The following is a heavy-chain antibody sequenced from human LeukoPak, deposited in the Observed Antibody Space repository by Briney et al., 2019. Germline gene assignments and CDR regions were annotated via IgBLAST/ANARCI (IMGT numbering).Heavy chain of an antibody. CDR3: ARDGPYCSSTSCYTGYFDY. Sequence: GGSLRLSCAASGFTFSSYSMNWVRQAPGKGLEWVSSISNSSSYIYYADLVKGRFTISRDNAKNSLYLQMNSLRAEDTAVYYCARDGPYCSSTSCYTGYFDYWGQGTLVTVSS. J-gene: IGHJ4*02. D-gene: IGHD2-2*02. V-gene: IGHV3-21*01. CDR2: ISNSSSYI. CDR1: GFTFSSYS.